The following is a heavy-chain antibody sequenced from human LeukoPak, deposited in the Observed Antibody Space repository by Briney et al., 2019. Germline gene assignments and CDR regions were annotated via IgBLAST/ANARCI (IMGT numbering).Heavy chain of an antibody. Sequence: GASVKVSCKASGYTFTGYYMHWVRQAPGQGLEWMGWINPNSGGTNYAQKFQGRVTMTRDTSISTAYMELSRLRSDDTAVYYCARGVRFLEWLSSNYYYGMDVWGQGTTVTVSS. CDR1: GYTFTGYY. J-gene: IGHJ6*02. CDR2: INPNSGGT. CDR3: ARGVRFLEWLSSNYYYGMDV. D-gene: IGHD3-3*01. V-gene: IGHV1-2*02.